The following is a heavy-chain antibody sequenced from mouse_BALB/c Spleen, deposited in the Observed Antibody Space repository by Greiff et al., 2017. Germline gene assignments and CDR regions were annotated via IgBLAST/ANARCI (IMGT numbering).Heavy chain of an antibody. V-gene: IGHV5-6*01. CDR3: SRHGRDGNYFDY. CDR1: GFTFSSYG. D-gene: IGHD3-3*01. J-gene: IGHJ2*01. Sequence: EVHLVESGGDLVKPGGSLKLSCAASGFTFSSYGMSWVRQTPDKRLEWVATISSGGSYTYYPDSVKGRFTISRDNAKNTLYLQMSSLKSEDTAMYYCSRHGRDGNYFDYWGQGTTLTVSS. CDR2: ISSGGSYT.